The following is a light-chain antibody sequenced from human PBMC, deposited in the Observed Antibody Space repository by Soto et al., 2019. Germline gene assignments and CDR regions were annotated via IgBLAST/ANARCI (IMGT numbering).Light chain of an antibody. V-gene: IGKV3-15*01. CDR2: GAY. CDR3: QQYNNWPPIT. Sequence: ELVMTQSPATLSVSPGERATLSCRARQSVSSNLAWYQQEPGQAPRLIIYGAYTRATGIPARFSGSGSGTEFTLTISSLQSEDFAVYYCQQYNNWPPITCGQGTRLEIK. CDR1: QSVSSN. J-gene: IGKJ5*01.